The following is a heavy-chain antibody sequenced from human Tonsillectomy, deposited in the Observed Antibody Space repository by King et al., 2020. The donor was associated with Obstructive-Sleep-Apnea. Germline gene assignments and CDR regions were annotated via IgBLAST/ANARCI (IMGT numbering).Heavy chain of an antibody. J-gene: IGHJ4*02. V-gene: IGHV3-33*01. D-gene: IGHD3-9*01. Sequence: EQLVQSGGGVVQPGRSLRLSCAASGFTFSSYGMHWVRQAPGKGLEWVADIWYDGSNKYYADSVKGRFTNSRDNYKNTLYLQMNSLRAEDTAVYYCARERITTFWREKAPAIDYWGQGTLVTLPS. CDR3: ARERITTFWREKAPAIDY. CDR1: GFTFSSYG. CDR2: IWYDGSNK.